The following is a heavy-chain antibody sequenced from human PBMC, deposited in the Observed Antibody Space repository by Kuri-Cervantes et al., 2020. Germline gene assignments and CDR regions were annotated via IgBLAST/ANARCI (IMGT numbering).Heavy chain of an antibody. CDR3: AKESPPMIWDYFDY. V-gene: IGHV3-48*01. CDR2: ITSGGDSM. Sequence: ESLKIPCAASGFTFTTYGLVWVRQAPGKGLEWISFITSGGDSMYYADSVKGRFTISRDNAKNSMSLQMDSLRVEDTAVYYCAKESPPMIWDYFDYWGQGTLVTVSS. J-gene: IGHJ4*02. CDR1: GFTFTTYG. D-gene: IGHD3-22*01.